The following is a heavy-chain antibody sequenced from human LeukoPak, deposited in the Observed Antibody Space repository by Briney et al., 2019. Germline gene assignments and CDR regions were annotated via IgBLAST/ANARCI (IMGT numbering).Heavy chain of an antibody. CDR2: IYHSGST. V-gene: IGHV4-38-2*02. D-gene: IGHD2-21*01. CDR1: GYSISSGYY. Sequence: SETLSLTCTVSGYSISSGYYWGWIRQPPGKGLEWIGTIYHSGSTYHKPSLKSRITISVDTSKNQFSLKLSSVTAADTAVYYCARVGYYPDYYMDVWGKGTTVTVSS. J-gene: IGHJ6*03. CDR3: ARVGYYPDYYMDV.